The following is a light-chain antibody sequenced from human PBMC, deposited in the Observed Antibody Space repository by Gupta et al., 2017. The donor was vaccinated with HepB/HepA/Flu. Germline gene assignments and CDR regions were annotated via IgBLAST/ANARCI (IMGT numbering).Light chain of an antibody. Sequence: DIPMTQSPSSLSASVGDRVIITCRASQSISKYLNWYQQKPGKATKLLIYVASSLQSGVPSRFRGSGYGTDCTLTISSLQTEDFATYYCQQSDSSLSSTFGGGTKVEIK. CDR2: VAS. CDR1: QSISKY. J-gene: IGKJ4*01. V-gene: IGKV1-39*01. CDR3: QQSDSSLSST.